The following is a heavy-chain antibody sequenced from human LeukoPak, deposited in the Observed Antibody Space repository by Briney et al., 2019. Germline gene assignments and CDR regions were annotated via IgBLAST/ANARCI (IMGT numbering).Heavy chain of an antibody. Sequence: GASVKVSCKASGYTFTSYGISWVRQAPGQGLEWMGWISAYNGNTNYAQKLQGRVTMTTDTSTSTAYMELSSLRAEDTAVYYCARDLGGPSSGWYLGYYYYYGMDAWGQGTTVTVSS. D-gene: IGHD6-19*01. CDR2: ISAYNGNT. V-gene: IGHV1-18*01. J-gene: IGHJ6*02. CDR3: ARDLGGPSSGWYLGYYYYYGMDA. CDR1: GYTFTSYG.